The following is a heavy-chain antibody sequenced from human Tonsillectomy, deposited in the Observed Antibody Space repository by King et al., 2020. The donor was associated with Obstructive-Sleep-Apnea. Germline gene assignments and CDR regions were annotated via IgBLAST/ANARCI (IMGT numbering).Heavy chain of an antibody. CDR3: ARGYCSSTSCYEGGGFDI. CDR2: IYNNGST. J-gene: IGHJ3*02. D-gene: IGHD2-2*01. Sequence: QLQESGPGLVKPSQTLSLTCTVSGGSISSGDYYWGWIRQPPGKGLEGIGYIYNNGSTYYNPSLKIRISTSVATPKNHFSLKLSSVTAADTSVYYCARGYCSSTSCYEGGGFDIWGQGTMVTVSS. V-gene: IGHV4-30-4*01. CDR1: GGSISSGDYY.